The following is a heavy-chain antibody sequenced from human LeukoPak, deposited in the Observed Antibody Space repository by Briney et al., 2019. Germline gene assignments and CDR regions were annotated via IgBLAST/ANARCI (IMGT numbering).Heavy chain of an antibody. J-gene: IGHJ4*02. V-gene: IGHV4-39*01. CDR3: GTGVIITEGWD. Sequence: PSETLSLTRTVSGGSIRSSYYYWGWIRQPPGKGLEWIGSIYDSGSTYYNPSLKSRVTISVDTSKNQFSLKLNSVTAADTAVYYCGTGVIITEGWDWGQGTLVTVSS. D-gene: IGHD3-22*01. CDR1: GGSIRSSYYY. CDR2: IYDSGST.